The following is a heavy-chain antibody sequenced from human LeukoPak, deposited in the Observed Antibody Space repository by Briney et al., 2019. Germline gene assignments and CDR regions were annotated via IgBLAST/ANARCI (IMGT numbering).Heavy chain of an antibody. Sequence: SQTLSLTCTVSGGSISSGGYYWSWIRQHPGKGLEWIGYIYYSGSTYYNPSLKSRVTISVDTSKNQFSLKLSSVTAADTAVYYCARDGDCSSTSCYGTYWYFDLWGRGTLVTVPS. CDR1: GGSISSGGYY. J-gene: IGHJ2*01. D-gene: IGHD2-2*01. V-gene: IGHV4-31*03. CDR2: IYYSGST. CDR3: ARDGDCSSTSCYGTYWYFDL.